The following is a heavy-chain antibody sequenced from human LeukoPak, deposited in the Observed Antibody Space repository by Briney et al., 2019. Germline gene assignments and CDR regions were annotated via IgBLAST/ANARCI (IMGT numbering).Heavy chain of an antibody. CDR2: INHSGST. CDR3: ARPMVRGPTRAFQN. J-gene: IGHJ4*02. V-gene: IGHV4-34*01. CDR1: GGSFSGYF. Sequence: SETLSLTCGVYGGSFSGYFWSGIRQPPGKGLEWIGEINHSGSTDYNPSLKSRVTISVDTSKNQFSLKLSSVTAADTAVYYCARPMVRGPTRAFQNWGQGTLVTVSS. D-gene: IGHD3-10*01.